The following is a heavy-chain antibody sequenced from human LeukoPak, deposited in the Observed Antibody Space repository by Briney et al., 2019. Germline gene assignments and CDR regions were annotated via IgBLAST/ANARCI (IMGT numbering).Heavy chain of an antibody. J-gene: IGHJ4*02. V-gene: IGHV1-18*01. Sequence: ASVKVSCKASGYTFTSYGISWVRQAPGQGLEWMGWISAYNGNTNYAQKLQGRVTMTIDTSTSTAYMELRSLRSDDTAVYYCARTPRTSMTYLGVYWGQGTLVTVSS. CDR1: GYTFTSYG. CDR2: ISAYNGNT. CDR3: ARTPRTSMTYLGVY. D-gene: IGHD6-6*01.